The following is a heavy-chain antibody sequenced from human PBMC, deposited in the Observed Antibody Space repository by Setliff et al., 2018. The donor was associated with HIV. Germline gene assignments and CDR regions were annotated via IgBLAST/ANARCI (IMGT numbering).Heavy chain of an antibody. Sequence: PGGSLRLSCAASGFTFDDYGMSWVRQAPGKGLEWVSSISGTGLNTYYSDSVTGRFAISRGNSKDTLYLQMNSLRAEDTALYYCARASVGVWGSYPDWGQGTLVTAPQ. J-gene: IGHJ4*02. D-gene: IGHD3-16*02. CDR2: ISGTGLNT. CDR1: GFTFDDYG. V-gene: IGHV3-23*01. CDR3: ARASVGVWGSYPD.